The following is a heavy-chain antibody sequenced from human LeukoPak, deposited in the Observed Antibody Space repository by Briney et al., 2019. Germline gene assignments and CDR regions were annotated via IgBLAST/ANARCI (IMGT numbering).Heavy chain of an antibody. J-gene: IGHJ3*02. V-gene: IGHV3-23*01. CDR3: AKSGTVYAFDI. Sequence: GGSLRLSCAASGFTFSNYWMNWVRQAPGKGLEWVSAISGSGGSTYYADSVKGRFTISRDNSKNTLYLQMNSLRAEDTAVYYCAKSGTVYAFDIWGQGTMVTVSS. D-gene: IGHD1-1*01. CDR1: GFTFSNYW. CDR2: ISGSGGST.